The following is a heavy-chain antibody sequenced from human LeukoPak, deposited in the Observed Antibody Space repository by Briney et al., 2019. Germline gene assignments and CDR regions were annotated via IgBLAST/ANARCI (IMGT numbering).Heavy chain of an antibody. V-gene: IGHV4-61*02. Sequence: SETLSLTCTVSGGPISSGSYYWSWIRQPAGKGLEWIGRIYTSGSTNYNPSLKSRVTISVDTSKNQFSLKLSSVTAADTAVYYCASEGIGLYYFDYWGQGTLVTVSS. J-gene: IGHJ4*02. D-gene: IGHD2-21*01. CDR2: IYTSGST. CDR1: GGPISSGSYY. CDR3: ASEGIGLYYFDY.